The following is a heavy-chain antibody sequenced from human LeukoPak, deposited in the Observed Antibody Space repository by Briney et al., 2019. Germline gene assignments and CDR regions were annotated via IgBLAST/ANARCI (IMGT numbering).Heavy chain of an antibody. J-gene: IGHJ4*02. D-gene: IGHD3-10*01. CDR2: ISGSGGST. CDR1: GFTFSSYA. CDR3: ANLDGSVSSRYFDY. V-gene: IGHV3-23*01. Sequence: GGSLRLSCAASGFTFSSYAMSWVRQAPGKGLEWVSTISGSGGSTYYADSVKGRFTISRDNSKNTVYLQMNSLRGEDTAVYYCANLDGSVSSRYFDYWGQGTLVTVSS.